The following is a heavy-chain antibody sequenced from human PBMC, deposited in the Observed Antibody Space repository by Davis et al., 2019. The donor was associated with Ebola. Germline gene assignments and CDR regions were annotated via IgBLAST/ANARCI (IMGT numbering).Heavy chain of an antibody. D-gene: IGHD3-10*01. Sequence: ASVKASCKASGYTFTSYGISWVRQAPGQGLEWMGWINAGNGNTKYSQKFQGRVTITRDTSASTAYMELSSLRSEDTAVYYCARDVVRGLGYYYGMDVWGQGTTVTVSS. V-gene: IGHV1-3*01. CDR3: ARDVVRGLGYYYGMDV. J-gene: IGHJ6*02. CDR1: GYTFTSYG. CDR2: INAGNGNT.